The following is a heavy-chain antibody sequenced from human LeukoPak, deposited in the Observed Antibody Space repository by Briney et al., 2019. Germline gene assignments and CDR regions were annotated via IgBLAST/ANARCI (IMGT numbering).Heavy chain of an antibody. V-gene: IGHV3-11*04. CDR2: ITISGTTI. J-gene: IGHJ4*02. CDR3: ARATSFDY. CDR1: GFTVSTNY. Sequence: GGSLRLSCAASGFTVSTNYMSWVRQAPGKGLEWVSYITISGTTIYYADSVKGRFTISRDNAKNSLYLQMNSLRAEDTAVYYCARATSFDYWGQGTLVTVSS.